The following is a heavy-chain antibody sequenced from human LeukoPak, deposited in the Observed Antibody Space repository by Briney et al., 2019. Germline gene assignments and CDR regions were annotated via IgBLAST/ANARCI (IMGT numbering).Heavy chain of an antibody. D-gene: IGHD5-18*01. CDR2: IYSSGST. V-gene: IGHV4-59*01. CDR3: ARGYGFALYYFDY. J-gene: IGHJ4*02. Sequence: SETLSLTCSVSGDSISGYYWSWIRQPPGKGLEWIGYIYSSGSTSYNPSLKSRVTISVDTSENQLSLKLRSVTAADTAKYYCARGYGFALYYFDYWGQGPLVTVSS. CDR1: GDSISGYY.